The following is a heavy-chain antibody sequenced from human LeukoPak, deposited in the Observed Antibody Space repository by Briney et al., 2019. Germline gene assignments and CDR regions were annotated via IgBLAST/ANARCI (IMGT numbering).Heavy chain of an antibody. CDR1: GGTFSSYA. Sequence: ASVKVSCKASGGTFSSYAISWVRQAPGQGLEWMGWINPNSGGTNYAQKFQGRVTMTRDTSISTAYMELSRLRSDDTAVYYCARGSSGWFSYWGQGTLVTVSS. CDR3: ARGSSGWFSY. D-gene: IGHD6-19*01. V-gene: IGHV1-2*02. CDR2: INPNSGGT. J-gene: IGHJ4*02.